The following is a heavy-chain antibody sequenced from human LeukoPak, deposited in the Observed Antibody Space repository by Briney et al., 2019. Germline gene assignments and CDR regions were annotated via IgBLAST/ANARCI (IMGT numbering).Heavy chain of an antibody. CDR2: IYTSGAT. J-gene: IGHJ4*02. Sequence: SETLSLTCTVSGGSISSYYWSWIRQPAGKGLEWIGRIYTSGATHYNPSLKSRVTMSVDTSKNQFSLKLSSVTAADTAVYYCARLSTVTTSFDYWGQGTLVTVSS. CDR3: ARLSTVTTSFDY. CDR1: GGSISSYY. V-gene: IGHV4-4*07. D-gene: IGHD4-17*01.